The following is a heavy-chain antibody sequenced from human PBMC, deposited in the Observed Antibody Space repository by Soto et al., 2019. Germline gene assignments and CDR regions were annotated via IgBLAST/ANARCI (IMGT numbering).Heavy chain of an antibody. V-gene: IGHV1-2*02. Sequence: ASVKVSCKASGYTFTGYYMHWVRQAPGQGLEWMGWINPNSGGTNYAQKFQGRVTMTRDTSISTAYMELSRLRSNDTAVYYCAREGVVPAAISDYWGQGTLVTVSS. J-gene: IGHJ4*02. CDR3: AREGVVPAAISDY. D-gene: IGHD2-2*01. CDR1: GYTFTGYY. CDR2: INPNSGGT.